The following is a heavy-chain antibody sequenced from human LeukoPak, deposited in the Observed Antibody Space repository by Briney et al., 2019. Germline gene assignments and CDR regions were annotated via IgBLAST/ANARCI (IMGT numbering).Heavy chain of an antibody. D-gene: IGHD2-21*02. J-gene: IGHJ3*02. CDR3: ARCTGGDCGGAFDI. Sequence: ASVKVSCKTSGNTFTNYDINWLRQATGQGLEWRGWMNPSTGNADSAQKFQGRVTMTRNISISTAYMELSSLRFEDTAVYYCARCTGGDCGGAFDIWGQGTMVTVSS. CDR1: GNTFTNYD. CDR2: MNPSTGNA. V-gene: IGHV1-8*01.